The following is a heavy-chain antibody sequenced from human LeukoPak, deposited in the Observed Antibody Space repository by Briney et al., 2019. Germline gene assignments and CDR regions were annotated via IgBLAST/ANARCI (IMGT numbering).Heavy chain of an antibody. V-gene: IGHV4-59*01. CDR2: IYYTGNT. J-gene: IGHJ6*02. CDR3: ARVMGAFASSSWYMGYYYYGMDV. D-gene: IGHD6-13*01. CDR1: GGSITNYY. Sequence: KSSETLSLTCTVSGGSITNYYWNWIRQPPGKGLEWIGYIYYTGNTNYNPSLKSRVTISVDTSKNQFSLKLSSVTAADTAVYYCARVMGAFASSSWYMGYYYYGMDVWGQGTTVTVSS.